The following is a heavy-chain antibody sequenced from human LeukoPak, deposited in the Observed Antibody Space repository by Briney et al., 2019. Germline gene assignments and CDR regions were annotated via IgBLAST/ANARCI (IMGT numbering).Heavy chain of an antibody. CDR2: TYYSGTT. V-gene: IGHV4-59*11. CDR1: GASISSHY. D-gene: IGHD3-10*01. Sequence: PSETLSLTCSVSGASISSHYWSWIRQPPGKGLEWIGYTYYSGTTNYNPSLKRRVTISLDTSKDQISLQLRSVTAADTAVYYCARTMVRGVIIDFWGQGALVTVSS. CDR3: ARTMVRGVIIDF. J-gene: IGHJ4*02.